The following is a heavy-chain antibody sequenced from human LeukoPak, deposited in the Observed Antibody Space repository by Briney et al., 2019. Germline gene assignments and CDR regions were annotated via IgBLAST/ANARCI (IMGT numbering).Heavy chain of an antibody. J-gene: IGHJ4*02. CDR1: GGSFSGYY. Sequence: MPSETLSLTCAVYGGSFSGYYWSWIRQPPGKGLEWIGEINHSGSTNYNPSLKSRVTISVDTSKNQFSLKLSSVTAADTAVYYCARQRLMHYDFFDYWGQGTLVTVSS. D-gene: IGHD3-3*01. CDR2: INHSGST. CDR3: ARQRLMHYDFFDY. V-gene: IGHV4-34*01.